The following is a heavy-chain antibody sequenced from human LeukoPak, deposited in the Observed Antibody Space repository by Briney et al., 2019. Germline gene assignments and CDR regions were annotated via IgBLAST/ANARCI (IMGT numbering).Heavy chain of an antibody. V-gene: IGHV3-33*06. CDR2: IWYDGNNK. CDR3: AKDLDYGGNSVFDY. Sequence: GGSLRLSCAASGFTFSSYGMHWVRKAPGKGLEWVTLIWYDGNNKYYADSVKGRFTISRDNSKNTLYLQLNSLRAEDTAVYYCAKDLDYGGNSVFDYWGQGTLVTVSS. D-gene: IGHD4-23*01. CDR1: GFTFSSYG. J-gene: IGHJ4*02.